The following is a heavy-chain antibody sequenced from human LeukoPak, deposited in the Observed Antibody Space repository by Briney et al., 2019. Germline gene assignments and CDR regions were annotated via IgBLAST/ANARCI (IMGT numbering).Heavy chain of an antibody. CDR3: ASTVAGTSDYYYGMDV. D-gene: IGHD6-19*01. V-gene: IGHV3-30*03. Sequence: PGRSLRLSCAASGFTFSSYGMHWVRQAPGKGLEWVAVISYDGSNKYYADSVKGRFTISRDNSKNTLYLQMNSLRAEDTAVYYCASTVAGTSDYYYGMDVWGQGTTVTVSS. CDR2: ISYDGSNK. J-gene: IGHJ6*02. CDR1: GFTFSSYG.